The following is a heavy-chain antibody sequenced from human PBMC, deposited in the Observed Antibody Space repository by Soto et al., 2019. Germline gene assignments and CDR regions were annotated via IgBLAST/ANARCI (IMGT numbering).Heavy chain of an antibody. CDR3: PKEGRPRTAAARYYYYGMDV. Sequence: QVQLVQSGAEVKKPGSSVKVSCTASGGTFSSYAISWVRQAPGQGLEWMGGIIPIFGTANYAQKFQGRVTITADESTSTAYMELSSLRSEDTAVYYCPKEGRPRTAAARYYYYGMDVWGQGTMVTVSS. D-gene: IGHD6-13*01. CDR2: IIPIFGTA. V-gene: IGHV1-69*12. J-gene: IGHJ6*02. CDR1: GGTFSSYA.